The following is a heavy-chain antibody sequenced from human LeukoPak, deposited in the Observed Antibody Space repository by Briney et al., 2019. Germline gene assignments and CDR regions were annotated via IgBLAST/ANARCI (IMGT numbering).Heavy chain of an antibody. CDR2: IIPNNGGT. CDR1: GYTFTGYY. D-gene: IGHD2-15*01. Sequence: ASVKVSCKTSGYTFTGYYMHWVRQAPGQGLEWMGWIIPNNGGTNYAQKFQGRVTMTRDTSLNTAYLELTSLRSDDTAIYFCGRRVPRGWTDYWGRGTWVTASS. CDR3: GRRVPRGWTDY. J-gene: IGHJ4*02. V-gene: IGHV1-2*02.